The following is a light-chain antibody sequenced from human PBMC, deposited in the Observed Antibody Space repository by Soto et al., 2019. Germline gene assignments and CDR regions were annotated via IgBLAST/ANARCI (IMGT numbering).Light chain of an antibody. J-gene: IGKJ5*01. CDR2: DAS. CDR3: QQRYNWPPIT. V-gene: IGKV3-11*01. CDR1: QSVSSY. Sequence: EIVFTQSPPTLSLFPGEKDTNPCRARQSVSSYLAWYQQKPCQAPRLLIYDASNRAIGIPARFSASGSGTDFTLTISRLEPEDFAVYYCQQRYNWPPITFGQGTRLEIK.